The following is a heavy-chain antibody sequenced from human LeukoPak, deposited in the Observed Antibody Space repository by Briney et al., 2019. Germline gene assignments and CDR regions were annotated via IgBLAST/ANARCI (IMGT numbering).Heavy chain of an antibody. CDR1: GFTFSSYW. CDR3: ARDYGSGSHNWFDP. CDR2: IKQDGSEK. V-gene: IGHV3-7*01. Sequence: GGSLRLSCAASGFTFSSYWMSWVRQGPGKGQEWVANIKQDGSEKYYVDSVKGRFTISRDNAKNSLYLQMNSLRAEDTAVYYCARDYGSGSHNWFDPWGQGTLVTVSS. D-gene: IGHD3-10*01. J-gene: IGHJ5*02.